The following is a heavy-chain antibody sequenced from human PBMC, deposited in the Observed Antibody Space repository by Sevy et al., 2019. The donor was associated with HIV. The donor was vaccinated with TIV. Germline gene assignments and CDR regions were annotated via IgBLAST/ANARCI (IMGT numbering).Heavy chain of an antibody. V-gene: IGHV5-51*01. CDR2: IYPDDADA. D-gene: IGHD2-15*01. CDR3: ARYYSGAWYTGTTFDY. J-gene: IGHJ4*02. Sequence: GESLKISCEASGYTFGNFWIGWLCHMPGKGLEWMAVIYPDDADARYSPSFRGHVTISVDKSINTAFLQWSSLKASDTAMYYCARYYSGAWYTGTTFDYWGPGTLVTVSS. CDR1: GYTFGNFW.